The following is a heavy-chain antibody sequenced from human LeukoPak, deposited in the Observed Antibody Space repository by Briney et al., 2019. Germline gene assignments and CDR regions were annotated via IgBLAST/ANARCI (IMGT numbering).Heavy chain of an antibody. D-gene: IGHD2-2*01. Sequence: GGSLRLSCAASGFTFSSYAMSWVRQAPGKGLEWVSAISGSGGSTYYADSVKGRFTISRDNSKNTLYLQMNSLRAEDTAVYYCAKSLGYRSSTSCSQGDYWGQGTLVTVSS. V-gene: IGHV3-23*01. CDR1: GFTFSSYA. J-gene: IGHJ4*02. CDR2: ISGSGGST. CDR3: AKSLGYRSSTSCSQGDY.